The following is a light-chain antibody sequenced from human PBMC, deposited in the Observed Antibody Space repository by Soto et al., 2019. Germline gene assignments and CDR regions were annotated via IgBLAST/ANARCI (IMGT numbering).Light chain of an antibody. CDR1: SSDVGYYDY. V-gene: IGLV2-14*01. CDR2: EVT. J-gene: IGLJ1*01. CDR3: SSYTGISTYV. Sequence: QSALTQPASVSGSLGQSITISCTGTSSDVGYYDYVSWYQQHPGKAPKLMIYEVTNRPSGVSNRFSGSKSGNTASQTISGLQAEDEADYYCSSYTGISTYVFGTGTKLTVL.